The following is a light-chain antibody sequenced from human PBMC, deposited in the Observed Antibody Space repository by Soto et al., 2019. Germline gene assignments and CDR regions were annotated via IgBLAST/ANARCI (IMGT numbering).Light chain of an antibody. CDR2: DVA. Sequence: QSALTQPRSVSGSPGHSVTISCTGTSSDVAYYKYVSWYQEHPGKAPKLIIYDVAKRPSGVPDRFSGSKSGNTASLTISGLQAEDEADYYYCSFAGSYTWVFGGGTKLTVL. J-gene: IGLJ3*02. V-gene: IGLV2-11*01. CDR1: SSDVAYYKY. CDR3: CSFAGSYTWV.